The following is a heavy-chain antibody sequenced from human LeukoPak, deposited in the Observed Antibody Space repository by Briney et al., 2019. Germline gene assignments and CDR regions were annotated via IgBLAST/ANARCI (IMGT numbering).Heavy chain of an antibody. CDR2: IYPGDSDT. D-gene: IGHD3-22*01. V-gene: IGHV5-51*01. Sequence: GECLKISCEASGYSFPHYWIGWVRQMPGKGLEWMGIIYPGDSDTRYSPSFVGQVTISADKSISTAYLQWSSLEASDTAMYYCARHQKQYYYDSSGPDYWGQGTLVTVSS. CDR1: GYSFPHYW. CDR3: ARHQKQYYYDSSGPDY. J-gene: IGHJ4*02.